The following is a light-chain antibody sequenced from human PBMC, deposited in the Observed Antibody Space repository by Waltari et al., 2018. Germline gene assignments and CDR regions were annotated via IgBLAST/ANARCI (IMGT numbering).Light chain of an antibody. J-gene: IGKJ1*01. CDR3: QHYLRLPVT. Sequence: EIVLPPSPRTLSLSLGDRATVSCRASQSVSSALAWYQQKPGQAPRLLIYGASSRATGIPDRFSGSGSGTDFSLTISRLEPDDFAVYYCQHYLRLPVTFGQGTTVEI. CDR1: QSVSSA. V-gene: IGKV3-20*01. CDR2: GAS.